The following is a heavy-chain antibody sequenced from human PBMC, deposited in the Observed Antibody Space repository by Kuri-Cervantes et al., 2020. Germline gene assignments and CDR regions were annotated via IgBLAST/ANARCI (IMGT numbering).Heavy chain of an antibody. V-gene: IGHV3-48*01. CDR1: GFTFSSDS. CDR3: AKTVGSITRPYY. D-gene: IGHD1-26*01. J-gene: IGHJ4*02. CDR2: IRSSSSTI. Sequence: GGSLRLSCAASGFTFSSDSMNWVRQAPGKGLEWVSYIRSSSSTIYYADSVKGRFTISRDNSKNTLYLQMNSLRAEDTAVYYCAKTVGSITRPYYWGQGTLVTVSS.